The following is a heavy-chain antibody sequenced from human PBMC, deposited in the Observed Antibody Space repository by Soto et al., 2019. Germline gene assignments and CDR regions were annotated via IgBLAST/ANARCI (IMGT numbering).Heavy chain of an antibody. V-gene: IGHV4-59*01. D-gene: IGHD3-10*01. CDR2: IYHSGRS. CDR3: DKGRLHGRGDWLDP. CDR1: GGSINNYY. J-gene: IGHJ5*02. Sequence: WETLSLTCTVSGGSINNYYWSWIRQTPGKGLEWIANIYHSGRSNYNPSLKSRVIISADTPNNQFSMTLTSVTAADTAVYYCDKGRLHGRGDWLDPWGQGTQATVSS.